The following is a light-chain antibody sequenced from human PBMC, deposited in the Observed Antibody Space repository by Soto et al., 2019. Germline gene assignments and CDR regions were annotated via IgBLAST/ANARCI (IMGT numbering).Light chain of an antibody. Sequence: QAVVTQPPSVSGTPGQGVTISCSGGSSNIATNYVYWYQLLPGTAPNLVIFSNTIRPPRVPDRFSGSKSGASASLVISGLRSEDEADYFCASWDDTLFGRVFGGGTKVTVL. CDR2: SNT. CDR1: SSNIATNY. CDR3: ASWDDTLFGRV. J-gene: IGLJ3*02. V-gene: IGLV1-47*02.